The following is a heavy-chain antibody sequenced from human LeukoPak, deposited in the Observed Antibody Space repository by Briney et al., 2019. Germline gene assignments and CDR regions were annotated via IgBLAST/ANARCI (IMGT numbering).Heavy chain of an antibody. CDR1: GGSISSYY. V-gene: IGHV4-59*08. CDR3: ARWYCSGGSCYRRLRFDP. Sequence: SETLSLTCTVSGGSISSYYWSWIRQPPGKGLEWIGYIYYSGSTNYNPSLKSRVTISVDTSKNQFSLKLSSVTAAGTAVYYCARWYCSGGSCYRRLRFDPWGQGTLVTVSS. J-gene: IGHJ5*02. CDR2: IYYSGST. D-gene: IGHD2-15*01.